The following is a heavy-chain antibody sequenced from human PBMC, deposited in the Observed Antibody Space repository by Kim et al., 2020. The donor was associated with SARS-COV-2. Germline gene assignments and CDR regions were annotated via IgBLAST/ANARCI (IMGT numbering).Heavy chain of an antibody. V-gene: IGHV6-1*01. J-gene: IGHJ3*02. CDR1: GDSVSSNSAA. D-gene: IGHD3-22*01. Sequence: LSLTCAISGDSVSSNSAAWNWIRQSPSRGLEWLGRTYYRSKWYNDYAVSVKSRITINPDTSKNQFSLQLNSVTPEDTAVYYCARENSPYYYDSSGYYYYAFDIWGQGTMVTVSS. CDR3: ARENSPYYYDSSGYYYYAFDI. CDR2: TYYRSKWYN.